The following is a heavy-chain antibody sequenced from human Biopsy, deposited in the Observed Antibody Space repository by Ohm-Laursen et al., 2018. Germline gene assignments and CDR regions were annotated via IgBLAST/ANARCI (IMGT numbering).Heavy chain of an antibody. D-gene: IGHD3-9*01. Sequence: ASVKVSCKASGYSFTKYYINWVRQAPGQGLEWMGIINPTGGTTSYAGKFQGRVTLTRDTSTGTVYLELNSLIYEDTALYYCARDETGSSVFGPYYYGMDVWGQGTTVIVSS. CDR1: GYSFTKYY. CDR3: ARDETGSSVFGPYYYGMDV. J-gene: IGHJ6*02. V-gene: IGHV1-46*01. CDR2: INPTGGTT.